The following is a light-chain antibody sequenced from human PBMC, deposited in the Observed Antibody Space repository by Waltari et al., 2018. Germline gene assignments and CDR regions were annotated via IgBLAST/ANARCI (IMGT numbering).Light chain of an antibody. CDR2: FRSDLDT. V-gene: IGLV5-45*03. CDR1: TGINFADRH. CDR3: MIWHSGASV. J-gene: IGLJ2*01. Sequence: QAVLTQPSSLSASPGASSRLTFTLHTGINFADRHIYLYQQNPGRPPPYLLRFRSDLDTQRTCGLPGRCSGSKDASANAGILLISVVQSEDEADYYCMIWHSGASVFGGGTTLTVL.